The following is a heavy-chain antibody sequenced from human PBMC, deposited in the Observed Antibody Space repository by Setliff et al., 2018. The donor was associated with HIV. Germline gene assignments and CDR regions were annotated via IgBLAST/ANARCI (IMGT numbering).Heavy chain of an antibody. V-gene: IGHV1-2*02. CDR1: GYTFTGYY. D-gene: IGHD3-16*01. J-gene: IGHJ6*02. Sequence: ASVKVSCKASGYTFTGYYMHWVRQAPGQGLEWVGWINPNNGGTNYAQKFQGRVTMTRDTSISTAYMELSSQRSEDTAVYYCARDRYYDYVWGSLLGYYYSMDVWGQGTTVTVSS. CDR3: ARDRYYDYVWGSLLGYYYSMDV. CDR2: INPNNGGT.